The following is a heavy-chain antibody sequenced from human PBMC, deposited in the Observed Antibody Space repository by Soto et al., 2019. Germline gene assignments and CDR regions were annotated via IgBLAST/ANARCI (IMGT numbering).Heavy chain of an antibody. V-gene: IGHV3-7*01. CDR2: IKQDGSEK. D-gene: IGHD2-15*01. Sequence: EVQLVESGGGLVQPGGSLRLSCAASGFTFSSYWMSWVRQAPGKGLEWVANIKQDGSEKYYVDSVKGRFTISRDNAKNSLYLQMNSLRAEDTAVYYCARAISDYIVVVVGASYYFDYWGQGTLVTVSS. CDR3: ARAISDYIVVVVGASYYFDY. J-gene: IGHJ4*02. CDR1: GFTFSSYW.